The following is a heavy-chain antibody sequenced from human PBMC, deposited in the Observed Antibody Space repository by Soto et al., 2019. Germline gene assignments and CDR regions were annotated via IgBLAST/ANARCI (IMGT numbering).Heavy chain of an antibody. CDR2: INPNSGGT. Sequence: ASVKVSCKASGGTFSSYAISWVRQAPGQGLEWMGWINPNSGGTNYAQKFQGRVTMTRDTSISTAYMELSRLRSDDTAVYYCARDLYCSGGSRYYYYGMDVWGQGTTVTVSS. CDR1: GGTFSSYA. D-gene: IGHD2-15*01. V-gene: IGHV1-2*02. J-gene: IGHJ6*02. CDR3: ARDLYCSGGSRYYYYGMDV.